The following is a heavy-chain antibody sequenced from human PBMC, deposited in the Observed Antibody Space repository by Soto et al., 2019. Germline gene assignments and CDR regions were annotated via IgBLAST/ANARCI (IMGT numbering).Heavy chain of an antibody. CDR1: GFTFSSYS. CDR3: AREGLRNELELASWGPYNWFDP. J-gene: IGHJ5*02. CDR2: ISSSSSYI. V-gene: IGHV3-21*01. Sequence: GGSLRLSCAASGFTFSSYSMNWVRQAPGKGLEWVSSISSSSSYIYYADSVKGRFTISRDNAKNSLYLQMNSLRAEDTAVYYCAREGLRNELELASWGPYNWFDPWGQGTLGTVSS. D-gene: IGHD1-7*01.